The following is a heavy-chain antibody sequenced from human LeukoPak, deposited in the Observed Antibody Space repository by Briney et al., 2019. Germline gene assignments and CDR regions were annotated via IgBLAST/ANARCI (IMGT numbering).Heavy chain of an antibody. J-gene: IGHJ4*02. Sequence: GASVRVSCKASGYTFTGYDINWARQATGQGLEWMGWMNPNTGDTGYAQKFQGRVTMTRNSSIDTAYMELSGLRSEDTAVYYCTRGSLSGSSRDYWGQGTLLTVSS. CDR1: GYTFTGYD. V-gene: IGHV1-8*01. CDR2: MNPNTGDT. CDR3: TRGSLSGSSRDY. D-gene: IGHD1-26*01.